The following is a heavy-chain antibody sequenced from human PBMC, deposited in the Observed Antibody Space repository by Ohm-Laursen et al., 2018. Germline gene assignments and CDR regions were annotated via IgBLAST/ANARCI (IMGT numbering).Heavy chain of an antibody. CDR1: GFTFDDYG. J-gene: IGHJ4*02. CDR2: ISGNGDTT. D-gene: IGHD1-26*01. Sequence: SLRLSCAASGFTFDDYGMSWVRQAPGKGLEWVSAISGNGDTTFYADSVKGRFTISRDNSKNTLYLQMNSLRAEDTAVYYCAKDRPFTPIVPGFYFDYWGQGALVTVSS. V-gene: IGHV3-23*01. CDR3: AKDRPFTPIVPGFYFDY.